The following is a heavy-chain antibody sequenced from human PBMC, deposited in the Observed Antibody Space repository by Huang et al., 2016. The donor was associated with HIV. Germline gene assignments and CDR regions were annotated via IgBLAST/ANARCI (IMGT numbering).Heavy chain of an antibody. CDR3: ARSGGTYTDNWLDH. CDR1: GYTFSSNY. V-gene: IGHV1-46*01. CDR2: INPGDNSK. J-gene: IGHJ5*02. Sequence: VQLVQSGAAEKKPGASVKVSCKASGYTFSSNYIHWVRQAPGLGFEWMGIINPGDNSKTFAPKFRGRLTMTRDTPTSTVYMELNSLTSHDTAVYYCARSGGTYTDNWLDHWGQGTLVTVSS. D-gene: IGHD3-16*01.